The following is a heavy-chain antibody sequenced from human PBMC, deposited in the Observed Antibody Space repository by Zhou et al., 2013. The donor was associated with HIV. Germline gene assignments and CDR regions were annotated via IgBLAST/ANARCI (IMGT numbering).Heavy chain of an antibody. CDR2: MVHFDGKV. D-gene: IGHD1-1*01. CDR3: VRDWISVGKPAWFDS. V-gene: IGHV1-69*11. Sequence: QVYLVQSGAEVKKPGSAVKVSCKASGGVFRGYATSWMRQALGKGFEWMGRMVHFDGKVAYTEKFQGRLTITAEESTSSTYMELRSLTFEDTAVYYCVRDWISVGKPAWFDSLGQGTRITVAS. J-gene: IGHJ5*01. CDR1: GGVFRGYA.